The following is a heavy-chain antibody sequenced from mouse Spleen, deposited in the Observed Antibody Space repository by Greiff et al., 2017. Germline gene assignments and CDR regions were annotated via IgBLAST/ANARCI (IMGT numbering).Heavy chain of an antibody. CDR3: AKVKFITTALDY. CDR2: INPNNGGT. V-gene: IGHV1-22*01. Sequence: EVQLQQSGPELVKPGASVKMSCKASGYTFTDYNMHWVKQSHGKSLEWIGYINPNNGGTSYNQKFKGKATLTVNKSSSTAYMELRSLTSEDSAVYYCAKVKFITTALDYWGQGTTLTVSS. D-gene: IGHD1-2*01. CDR1: GYTFTDYN. J-gene: IGHJ2*01.